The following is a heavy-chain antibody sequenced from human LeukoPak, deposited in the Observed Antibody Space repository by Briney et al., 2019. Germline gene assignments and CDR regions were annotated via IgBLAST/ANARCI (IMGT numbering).Heavy chain of an antibody. Sequence: GGSLRLSCAVSGFTFEDYSMHWVRQAPGKGLEWVSGISWNPDTIGYADSVKGRFTISRDNAKNSVYLHMNSLRAEDTAVYYCAKDKRHRLYLGSKLRTVLDYWGQGTLVTVSS. CDR2: ISWNPDTI. D-gene: IGHD3-10*01. V-gene: IGHV3-9*01. CDR1: GFTFEDYS. CDR3: AKDKRHRLYLGSKLRTVLDY. J-gene: IGHJ4*02.